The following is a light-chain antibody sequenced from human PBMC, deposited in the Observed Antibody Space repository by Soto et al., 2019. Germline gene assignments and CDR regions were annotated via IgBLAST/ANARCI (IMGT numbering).Light chain of an antibody. CDR2: NDS. CDR3: RHQNSYSGA. J-gene: IGKJ1*01. Sequence: DIQMTQSPSTLSGSVGDRVTITCRPAQTISSRWVGYQQKPGKDAKLLIYNDSTIKKGVPSRFSGSGCGTKVSLTISSLQPDDFATYYCRHQNSYSGAFGQGTKVDI. CDR1: QTISSR. V-gene: IGKV1-5*03.